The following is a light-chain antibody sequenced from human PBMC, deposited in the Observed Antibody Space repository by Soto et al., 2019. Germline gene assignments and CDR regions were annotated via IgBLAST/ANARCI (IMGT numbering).Light chain of an antibody. J-gene: IGLJ1*01. CDR2: EVS. Sequence: SLLTQPASVSGSPGQSITLSCTGTSSDVGSYNLVSWYQQHPGKAPKLMIYEVSKRPSGVSNRFSGSKSGNTASLTISGLQAEDEADYYCCSYAGSSTFVFGTGTKVTVL. CDR1: SSDVGSYNL. V-gene: IGLV2-23*02. CDR3: CSYAGSSTFV.